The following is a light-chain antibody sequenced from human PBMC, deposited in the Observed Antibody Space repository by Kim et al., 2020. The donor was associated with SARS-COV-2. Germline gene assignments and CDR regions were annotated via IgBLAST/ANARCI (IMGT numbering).Light chain of an antibody. V-gene: IGLV1-47*01. CDR2: RNN. CDR1: SSNIESNH. Sequence: QSVLIQPPSASGTPGQRVTISCSGSSSNIESNHVYWYQHLPGTAPKLLIYRNNQRPSGVPDRFSASKSGNSASLAISGLRSEDEADYYCAAWDDSLSGWVFGGGTKLTVL. CDR3: AAWDDSLSGWV. J-gene: IGLJ3*02.